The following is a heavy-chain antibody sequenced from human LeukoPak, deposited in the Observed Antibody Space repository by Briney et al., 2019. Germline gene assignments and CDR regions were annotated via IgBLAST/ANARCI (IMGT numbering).Heavy chain of an antibody. CDR3: AREERAPYDSSGYYIDY. Sequence: GGSLRLFCAASGFTFSSYAMHWVRQAPGKGLEWVAVISYDGSNKYYADSVKGRFTISRDNSKNTLYLQMNSLRAEDTAVYYCAREERAPYDSSGYYIDYWGQGTLVTVSS. D-gene: IGHD3-22*01. V-gene: IGHV3-30*01. CDR2: ISYDGSNK. CDR1: GFTFSSYA. J-gene: IGHJ4*02.